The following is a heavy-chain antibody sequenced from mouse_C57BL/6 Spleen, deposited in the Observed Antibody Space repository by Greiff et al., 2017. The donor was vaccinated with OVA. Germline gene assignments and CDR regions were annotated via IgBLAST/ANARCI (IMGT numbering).Heavy chain of an antibody. V-gene: IGHV1-69*01. CDR2: IDPSDSYT. CDR3: ARDGYHAYYFDY. D-gene: IGHD2-3*01. CDR1: GYTFTSYW. Sequence: VKLQQPGAELVMPGASVKLSCKASGYTFTSYWMHWVKQRPGQGLEWIGEIDPSDSYTNYNQKFKGKSTLTVDKSSSTAYMQLSSLTSEDSAVYYCARDGYHAYYFDYWGQGTTLTVSS. J-gene: IGHJ2*01.